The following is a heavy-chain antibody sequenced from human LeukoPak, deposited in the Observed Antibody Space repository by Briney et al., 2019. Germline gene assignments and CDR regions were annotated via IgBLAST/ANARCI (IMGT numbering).Heavy chain of an antibody. D-gene: IGHD3-10*01. CDR2: IYPDDSAT. J-gene: IGHJ4*02. V-gene: IGHV5-51*01. CDR3: ARDYGSGSYYSDY. CDR1: GSTFTSYW. Sequence: GASLPISCKGSGSTFTSYWIGWVRQMPGKGLEWMGIIYPDDSATSYSPSIQGPVTITADKSISTGYLQWSGLQASDTAMYYCARDYGSGSYYSDYWGQGTLVTVSS.